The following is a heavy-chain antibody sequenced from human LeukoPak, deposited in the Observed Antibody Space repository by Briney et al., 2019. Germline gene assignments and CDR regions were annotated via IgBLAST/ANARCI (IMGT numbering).Heavy chain of an antibody. CDR1: GDSVSSNSAT. V-gene: IGHV6-1*01. Sequence: SQTLSLTCAISGDSVSSNSATWNWIRQSPSRGLEWLGRTYYRSKYYNDYAVSVKSRININPDTSKNQFSLQLNSVTPDDTAVYYCARGYYGSGLRGFDIWGQGTMVTVPS. CDR2: TYYRSKYYN. CDR3: ARGYYGSGLRGFDI. J-gene: IGHJ3*02. D-gene: IGHD3-10*01.